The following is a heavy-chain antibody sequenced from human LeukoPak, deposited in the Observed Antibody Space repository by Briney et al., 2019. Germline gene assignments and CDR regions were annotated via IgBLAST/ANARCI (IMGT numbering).Heavy chain of an antibody. CDR1: GFTFSSYS. V-gene: IGHV3-21*01. J-gene: IGHJ4*02. CDR3: ARVGSSGSYNEDY. D-gene: IGHD1-26*01. CDR2: ISSSSTYI. Sequence: KTGGSLRLSCAASGFTFSSYSMNWVRQAPGKGLEWVSSISSSSTYIYYADSVKGRFTISRDNAKDSLYLQMNTLRAEDTAVYYCARVGSSGSYNEDYWGQGTLVTVSS.